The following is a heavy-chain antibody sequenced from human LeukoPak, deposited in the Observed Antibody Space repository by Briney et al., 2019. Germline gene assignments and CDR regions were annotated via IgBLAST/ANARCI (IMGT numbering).Heavy chain of an antibody. CDR3: ARRWIAVAGHFDY. D-gene: IGHD6-19*01. V-gene: IGHV4-39*01. CDR2: IYYSGST. J-gene: IGHJ4*02. CDR1: GGSISSSSYY. Sequence: SETLSLTCTVSGGSISSSSYYWGWIRQPPGKGLEWIGSIYYSGSTYYNPSLKSRVTISVDTSKNQFSLKLSSVTAAETAVYYCARRWIAVAGHFDYWGQGTLVTVSS.